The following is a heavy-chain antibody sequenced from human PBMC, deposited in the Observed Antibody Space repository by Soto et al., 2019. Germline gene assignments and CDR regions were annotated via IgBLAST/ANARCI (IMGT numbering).Heavy chain of an antibody. CDR3: AKATSVTTFFDY. D-gene: IGHD4-17*01. Sequence: GGSLRLSCAASGFTFSYYAMAWVRQAPGKGLEWLSTISGRGDSTYYADSVKGRFTISRDNSKNTLYLQMNSLRVEDTALYYCAKATSVTTFFDYWGQGALVTVSS. CDR1: GFTFSYYA. CDR2: ISGRGDST. V-gene: IGHV3-23*01. J-gene: IGHJ4*02.